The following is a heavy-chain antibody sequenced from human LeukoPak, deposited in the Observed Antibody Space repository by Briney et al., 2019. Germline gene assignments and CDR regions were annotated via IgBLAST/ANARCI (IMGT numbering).Heavy chain of an antibody. CDR2: ISAYNGNT. Sequence: ASLKVSCKASGYTFTSYGIRWVRQAPGQGLEWMGWISAYNGNTNYAQKLQGRVTMTTDTSTSTDYMELRSLRSDVTAGYYCARDRMTTVTLGGYWGQGTLVTVSS. CDR1: GYTFTSYG. V-gene: IGHV1-18*01. CDR3: ARDRMTTVTLGGY. J-gene: IGHJ4*02. D-gene: IGHD4-17*01.